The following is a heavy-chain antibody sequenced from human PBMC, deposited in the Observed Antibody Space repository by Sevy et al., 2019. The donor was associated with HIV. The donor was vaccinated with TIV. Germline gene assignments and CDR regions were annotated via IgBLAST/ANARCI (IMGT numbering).Heavy chain of an antibody. CDR1: GGSFSGYY. J-gene: IGHJ4*02. D-gene: IGHD3-22*01. CDR3: ARGKGYDSSGRYFDY. Sequence: SETLSLTCAVYGGSFSGYYWSWIRQPPGKGLEWIGEINHSGSTNYNPSLKSRVTISVDTSKTQFSLKLSSVTAADTAVYYCARGKGYDSSGRYFDYWGQGTLVTVSS. CDR2: INHSGST. V-gene: IGHV4-34*01.